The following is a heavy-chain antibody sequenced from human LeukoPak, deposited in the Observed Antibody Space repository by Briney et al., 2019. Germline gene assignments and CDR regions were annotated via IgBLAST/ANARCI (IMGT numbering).Heavy chain of an antibody. J-gene: IGHJ4*02. CDR2: IYYSGST. D-gene: IGHD3-22*01. V-gene: IGHV4-38-2*02. Sequence: SETLSLTCTASGYSISSGYYWGWIRQPPGKGLEWIGSIYYSGSTYYNPSLKSRVTISVDTSKSQFSLKLSSVTAADTAVYYCARDRMIVVVIGYWGQGTLVTVSS. CDR1: GYSISSGYY. CDR3: ARDRMIVVVIGY.